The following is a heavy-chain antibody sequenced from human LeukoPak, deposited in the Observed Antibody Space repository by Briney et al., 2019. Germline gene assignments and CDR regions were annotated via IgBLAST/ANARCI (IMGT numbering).Heavy chain of an antibody. J-gene: IGHJ4*02. CDR3: AREVRITFGGVIVPYYFDY. D-gene: IGHD3-16*02. Sequence: GASVKVSCKASGGTFSSYAISWVRQAPGQGLEWMGGIIPIFGTANYAQKFQGRVTITTDESTSTAYMELSSLRSEDTAVYYCAREVRITFGGVIVPYYFDYWGQGTLVTVSS. CDR1: GGTFSSYA. V-gene: IGHV1-69*05. CDR2: IIPIFGTA.